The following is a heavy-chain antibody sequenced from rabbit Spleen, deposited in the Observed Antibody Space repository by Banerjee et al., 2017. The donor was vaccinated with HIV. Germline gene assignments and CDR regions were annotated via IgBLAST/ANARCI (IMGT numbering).Heavy chain of an antibody. Sequence: QLVESGGGLVQPGGSLKLSCKASGFDFSTYSMSWVRQAPGKGLEWIGYIVPIFGVTYYANWVNGRFTISSHNAQNTLYLQLNSLTAADTATYFCARGVYSSGWGVDLGYFNLWGPGTLVTVS. D-gene: IGHD4-1*01. CDR2: IVPIFGVT. CDR3: ARGVYSSGWGVDLGYFNL. CDR1: GFDFSTYS. J-gene: IGHJ4*01. V-gene: IGHV1S7*01.